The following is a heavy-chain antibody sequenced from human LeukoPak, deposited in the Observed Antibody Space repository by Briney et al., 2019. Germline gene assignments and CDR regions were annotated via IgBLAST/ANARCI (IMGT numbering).Heavy chain of an antibody. CDR2: IKPDGSEK. J-gene: IGHJ5*01. CDR3: VRGGTYWTVS. Sequence: GGSLRLSCAASGFTFSSYAMSWVRQAPGKGLGWVATIKPDGSEKYHVDSVSGRFTISRDNTNDSLFLQMNSLRVDDTAVYYCVRGGTYWTVSWGQGTLVNVS. CDR1: GFTFSSYA. V-gene: IGHV3-7*01.